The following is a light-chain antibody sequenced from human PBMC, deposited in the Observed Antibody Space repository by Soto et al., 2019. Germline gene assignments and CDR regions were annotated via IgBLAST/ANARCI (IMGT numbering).Light chain of an antibody. CDR1: QGVXSY. CDR2: XAS. V-gene: IGKV3-11*01. CDR3: QQRTNRLT. J-gene: IGKJ4*01. Sequence: LTQSAAALSLSPGEGATLSCRASQGVXSYFAWYKKKPGQAPRVPIYXASNRATGIPARFSGSGSGTDFTITISSLEPEELAVYYWQQRTNRLTFGGGTKVDIK.